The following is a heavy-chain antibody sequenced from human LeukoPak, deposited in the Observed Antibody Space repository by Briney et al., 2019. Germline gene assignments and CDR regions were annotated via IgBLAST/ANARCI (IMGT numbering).Heavy chain of an antibody. CDR3: ARGSLVHYYGSGSYRNRAGFDY. V-gene: IGHV3-43*01. Sequence: GGSLRLSCAPSGFTFEDYSIHWVRQAPGKGLEWVSLITWVGTSTYYADSVKGRFTISRDNHKYSLYLQMNSLRAEDTAVYYCARGSLVHYYGSGSYRNRAGFDYWGQGTLVTVSS. J-gene: IGHJ4*02. CDR2: ITWVGTST. D-gene: IGHD3-10*01. CDR1: GFTFEDYS.